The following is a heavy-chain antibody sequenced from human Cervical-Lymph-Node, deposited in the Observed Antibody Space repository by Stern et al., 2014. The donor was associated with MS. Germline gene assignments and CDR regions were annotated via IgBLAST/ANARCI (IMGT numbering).Heavy chain of an antibody. J-gene: IGHJ4*02. CDR2: ISDDGSNK. CDR1: GFTFNTYT. CDR3: ARQSGSALDY. Sequence: VQLVQSGGGVVQPETSLRLSCAASGFTFNTYTMHWVRQAPGKGLSWVALISDDGSNKHYADSVEGRFTISRDNSKNTLYLQMNSLRPDDTAVYYCARQSGSALDYWGQGTLVTVSS. V-gene: IGHV3-30*01. D-gene: IGHD1-1*01.